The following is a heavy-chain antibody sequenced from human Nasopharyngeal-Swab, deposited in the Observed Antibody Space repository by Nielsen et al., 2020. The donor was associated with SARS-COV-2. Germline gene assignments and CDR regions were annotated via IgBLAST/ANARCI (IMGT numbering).Heavy chain of an antibody. CDR1: GGTFRSQG. J-gene: IGHJ5*02. CDR2: IIPMRGIA. Sequence: SVKVSCKASGGTFRSQGISWVRQAPGQGLEWMGRIIPMRGIANYAQKFQGRVTITADKSTSTVYMDLSSLRSEDTAVYYCARGPDPALKFDPWGQGTLVAVPS. D-gene: IGHD2-2*01. CDR3: ARGPDPALKFDP. V-gene: IGHV1-69*04.